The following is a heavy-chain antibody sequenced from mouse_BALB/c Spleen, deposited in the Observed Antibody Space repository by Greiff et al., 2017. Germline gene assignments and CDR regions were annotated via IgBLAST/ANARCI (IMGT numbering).Heavy chain of an antibody. CDR3: ASYYRYDGGRRPFAY. Sequence: VQLQQSGAELARPGASVKMSCKASGYTFTSYTMHWVKQRPGQGLEWIGYINPSSGYTNYNQKFKDKATLTADKSSSTAYMQLSSLTSEDSAVYYCASYYRYDGGRRPFAYWGQGTLVTVSA. CDR2: INPSSGYT. D-gene: IGHD2-14*01. CDR1: GYTFTSYT. V-gene: IGHV1-4*01. J-gene: IGHJ3*01.